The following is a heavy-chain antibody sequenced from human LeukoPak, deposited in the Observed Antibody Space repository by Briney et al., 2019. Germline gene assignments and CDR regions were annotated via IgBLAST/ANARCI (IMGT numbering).Heavy chain of an antibody. Sequence: GGSLRLSCAASGFTFSSYSMNWVRQAPGKGLEWVSYISYSSSIINYADSVKGRFTISRDNAKNSLYLQMNSLRAEDTAVYYCASEHSGNYYRPFDYWGQGTLVTVSS. V-gene: IGHV3-48*01. CDR2: ISYSSSII. D-gene: IGHD1-26*01. CDR1: GFTFSSYS. J-gene: IGHJ4*02. CDR3: ASEHSGNYYRPFDY.